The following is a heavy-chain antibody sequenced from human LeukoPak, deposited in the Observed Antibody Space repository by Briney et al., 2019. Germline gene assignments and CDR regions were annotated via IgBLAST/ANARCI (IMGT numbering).Heavy chain of an antibody. V-gene: IGHV4-34*01. J-gene: IGHJ4*02. CDR3: ARGAWATRLGS. Sequence: SDTLSLTCAVYGESLNSYYWSWVRQPPGEGREWIGEIYESGTTEYNPSLKSRVTISMVPSKQQFSLSLSSVTAADTAVYYCARGAWATRLGSWGLGTPVIVSS. CDR1: GESLNSYY. D-gene: IGHD2-15*01. CDR2: IYESGTT.